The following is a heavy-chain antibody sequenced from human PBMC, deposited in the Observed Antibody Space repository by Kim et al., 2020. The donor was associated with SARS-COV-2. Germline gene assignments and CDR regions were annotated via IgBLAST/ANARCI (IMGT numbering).Heavy chain of an antibody. D-gene: IGHD1-26*01. CDR2: IYYSGRT. CDR3: ARTGKWELLADY. V-gene: IGHV4-39*01. Sequence: SETLSLTCTVSGGSISSSSYYWGWIRQPPGQGLEWIGSIYYSGRTYYNPSLKSRVTISVDTSKNQFSLKLSSVTAADTAVYYCARTGKWELLADYWGQGTLVTVSS. CDR1: GGSISSSSYY. J-gene: IGHJ4*02.